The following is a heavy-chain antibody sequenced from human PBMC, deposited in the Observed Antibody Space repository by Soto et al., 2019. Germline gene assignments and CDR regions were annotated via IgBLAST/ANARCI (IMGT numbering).Heavy chain of an antibody. Sequence: QVQLQESGPGLVKPSGTLSLTWNVSGGSITNNNWWSWVRQPPGKGLEWIGAIYHSGHTNFNPSLKSRATLSLDYSENQFSLKLTSATAADTAIYYCASIAYSASGFDYWGQGTLVTVSS. D-gene: IGHD1-26*01. CDR2: IYHSGHT. CDR1: GGSITNNNW. CDR3: ASIAYSASGFDY. J-gene: IGHJ4*02. V-gene: IGHV4-4*02.